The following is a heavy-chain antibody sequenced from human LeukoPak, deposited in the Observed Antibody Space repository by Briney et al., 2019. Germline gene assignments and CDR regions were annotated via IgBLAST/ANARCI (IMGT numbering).Heavy chain of an antibody. CDR3: AREDNWREFDY. Sequence: SGTLSFTCAVSGGSISSTNWWSWVRQPPGKGLEWIGEIYHSGTANYNPSLKSRVTISVDKSKNQFSLKVSSVTAADTAVYYCAREDNWREFDYWGQGTLVTVSS. V-gene: IGHV4-4*02. D-gene: IGHD1-20*01. J-gene: IGHJ4*02. CDR1: GGSISSTNW. CDR2: IYHSGTA.